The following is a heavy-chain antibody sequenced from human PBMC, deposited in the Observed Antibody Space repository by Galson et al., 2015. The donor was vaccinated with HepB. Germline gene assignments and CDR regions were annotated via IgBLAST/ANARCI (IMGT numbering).Heavy chain of an antibody. CDR1: GGSISSGDYY. CDR3: ASSSYFWSGYYSRYYFDY. D-gene: IGHD3-3*01. J-gene: IGHJ4*02. CDR2: IYYSGST. Sequence: QVQLQESGPGLVKPSETLSLTCTVSGGSISSGDYYWSWIRQPPGKGLEWIGYIYYSGSTYYNPSLKSRVTISVDTSKNQFSLKLSSVTAADTAVYYCASSSYFWSGYYSRYYFDYWGQGTLVTVSS. V-gene: IGHV4-30-4*01.